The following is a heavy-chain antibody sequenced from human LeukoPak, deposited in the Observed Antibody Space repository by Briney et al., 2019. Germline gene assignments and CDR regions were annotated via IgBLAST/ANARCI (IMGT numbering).Heavy chain of an antibody. CDR2: IKQDGGEK. Sequence: GGSLRLSCAASGFTFSSYWMSWVRQAPGKGLEWVANIKQDGGEKYYVDSVKGRFTISRDNAKNSLYLQMNSLRAEDTAVYYCARYCSGGSCYSWDYSYYYGMDVWGQGTTVTVSS. CDR3: ARYCSGGSCYSWDYSYYYGMDV. CDR1: GFTFSSYW. V-gene: IGHV3-7*01. D-gene: IGHD2-15*01. J-gene: IGHJ6*02.